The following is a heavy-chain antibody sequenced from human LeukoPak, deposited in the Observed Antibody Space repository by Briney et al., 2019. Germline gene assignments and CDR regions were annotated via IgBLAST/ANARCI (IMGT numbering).Heavy chain of an antibody. CDR3: ARAQYYDSTTAGGMDV. V-gene: IGHV3-74*01. Sequence: PGGSRRLSCAASGFTFSTYWMHWVRQAPGKGLVWDSRINSDGSSTNYADSVKGRFTISRDNAKNTLYLQMNSLRTEDTAVYYCARAQYYDSTTAGGMDVWGQGTTVTVSS. CDR1: GFTFSTYW. CDR2: INSDGSST. J-gene: IGHJ6*02. D-gene: IGHD3-22*01.